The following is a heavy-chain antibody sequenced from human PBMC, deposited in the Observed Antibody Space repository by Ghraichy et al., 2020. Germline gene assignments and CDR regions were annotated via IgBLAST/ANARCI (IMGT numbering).Heavy chain of an antibody. J-gene: IGHJ4*02. CDR2: IRGSGGST. V-gene: IGHV3-23*01. CDR1: GFTFSSYA. CDR3: AKAGDMVRGVIIESVSRPLDY. D-gene: IGHD3-10*01. Sequence: LSLTCAASGFTFSSYAMSWVRQAPGKGLEWVSGIRGSGGSTYYATSVKGRFTISRDNSKNTLYLQMNSLRAEDTAVYYCAKAGDMVRGVIIESVSRPLDYWGQGTLVTVSS.